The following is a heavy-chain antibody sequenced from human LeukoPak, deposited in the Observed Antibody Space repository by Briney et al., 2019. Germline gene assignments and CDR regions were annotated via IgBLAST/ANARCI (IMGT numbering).Heavy chain of an antibody. V-gene: IGHV1-8*01. CDR3: ARVVGVTYYYYYGMDV. CDR1: GYTFTSYD. Sequence: ASVKVSCKASGYTFTSYDINWVRPATGQGLEWMGWMNPNSGNTGYAQKFQGRVTMTRNTSISTAYMELSSLRSEDTAVYYCARVVGVTYYYYYGMDVWGQGTTVTVSS. J-gene: IGHJ6*02. CDR2: MNPNSGNT. D-gene: IGHD2-15*01.